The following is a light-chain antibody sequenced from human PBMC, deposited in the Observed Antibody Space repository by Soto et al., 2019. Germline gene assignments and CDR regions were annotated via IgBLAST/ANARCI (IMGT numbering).Light chain of an antibody. CDR2: DAS. CDR1: QTVSSY. Sequence: IVLTQSPATLYQWAGETAILSCRASQTVSSYLSWYQHKPGQAPRLLIYDASKRAPGIPARFSGSGSGTDFTLTISSLEPEDFAVYYCQQRSTSITFGQGTRLEIE. CDR3: QQRSTSIT. V-gene: IGKV3-11*01. J-gene: IGKJ5*01.